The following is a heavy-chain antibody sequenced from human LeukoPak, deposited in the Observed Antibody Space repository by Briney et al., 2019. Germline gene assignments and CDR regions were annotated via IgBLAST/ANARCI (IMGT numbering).Heavy chain of an antibody. J-gene: IGHJ5*02. CDR1: GYSISSGYY. V-gene: IGHV4-38-2*02. D-gene: IGHD1-26*01. CDR3: ARTLGGTNSIRFDP. Sequence: SETLSLTCTVSGYSISSGYYWGWIRQPPGKGLEWIGSIYHSGSTYYNPSLKSRVTISVDTSKNQFSLKLSSVTAADTAVYYCARTLGGTNSIRFDPWGQGTLVTVSS. CDR2: IYHSGST.